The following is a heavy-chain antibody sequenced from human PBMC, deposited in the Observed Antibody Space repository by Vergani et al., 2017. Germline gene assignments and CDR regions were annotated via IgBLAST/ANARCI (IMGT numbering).Heavy chain of an antibody. CDR1: GFTFSSYG. Sequence: QVQLVESGGGVVQPGRSLRLSCAASGFTFSSYGMPWVRQAPGKGLEWVAVISYDGSNKYYADSVKGRFTISRDNSKNTLYLQMNSLRAEDTAVYYCAKDLSSGWYPTFDYWGQGTLVTVSS. CDR3: AKDLSSGWYPTFDY. CDR2: ISYDGSNK. J-gene: IGHJ4*02. D-gene: IGHD6-19*01. V-gene: IGHV3-30*18.